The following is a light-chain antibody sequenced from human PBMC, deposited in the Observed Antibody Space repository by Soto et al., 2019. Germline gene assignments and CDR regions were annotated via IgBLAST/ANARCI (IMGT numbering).Light chain of an antibody. CDR1: QSVSSN. CDR2: AAS. V-gene: IGKV3-15*01. Sequence: EILLTQFPATLSLSPGARATLSRRASQSVSSNLAWYQQKPGQAPRLLIYAASNRATGVPARFSGSWSGTEFTLTISSLQSEDFAVYYCQQYNNWITFGQGTRLEIK. CDR3: QQYNNWIT. J-gene: IGKJ5*01.